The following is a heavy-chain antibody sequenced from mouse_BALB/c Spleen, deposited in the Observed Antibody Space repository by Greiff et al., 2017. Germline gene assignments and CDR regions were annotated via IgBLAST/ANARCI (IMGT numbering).Heavy chain of an antibody. CDR1: GFTFSSFG. V-gene: IGHV5-17*02. CDR2: ISSGSSTI. Sequence: EVQRVESGGGLVQPGGSRKLSCAASGFTFSSFGMHWVRQAPEKGLEWVGYISSGSSTIYYAVTVKGRCTISRDKPRDTLFLQMTSLRSEDTAMYYCSRRDYGRSLDYWGQGTLVTVSA. J-gene: IGHJ3*01. D-gene: IGHD1-1*01. CDR3: SRRDYGRSLDY.